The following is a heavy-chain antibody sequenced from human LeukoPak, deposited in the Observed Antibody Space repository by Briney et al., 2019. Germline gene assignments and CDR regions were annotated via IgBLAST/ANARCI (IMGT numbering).Heavy chain of an antibody. D-gene: IGHD1-14*01. Sequence: SVKVSCKASGGTFSSYAISWVRQAPGQGLEWMGGIIPVFGTTKSAQKFQGRVTITADESTRITYMELTSLRSEDTAVYYCVRAGGPRKWYFDYWGQGTMVIVSS. CDR3: VRAGGPRKWYFDY. J-gene: IGHJ4*02. CDR1: GGTFSSYA. V-gene: IGHV1-69*13. CDR2: IIPVFGTT.